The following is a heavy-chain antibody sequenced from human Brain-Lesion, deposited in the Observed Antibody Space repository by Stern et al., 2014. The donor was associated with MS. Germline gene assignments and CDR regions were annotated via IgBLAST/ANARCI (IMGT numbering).Heavy chain of an antibody. Sequence: QVQLQQSGPGLMKPSQTLALTCAISGDSVSSNSAAWNWIRQSPSRGLEWLGRTYYRSKWYYQYAESVKSRIIINADTSTNQFSLQLNSVTPEDTAVYLCAKGYNWFDSWGQGTVVTVS. CDR1: GDSVSSNSAA. V-gene: IGHV6-1*01. J-gene: IGHJ5*01. CDR2: TYYRSKWYY. CDR3: AKGYNWFDS.